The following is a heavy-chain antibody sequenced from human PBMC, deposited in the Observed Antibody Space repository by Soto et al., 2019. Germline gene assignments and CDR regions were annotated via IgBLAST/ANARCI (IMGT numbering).Heavy chain of an antibody. CDR3: ARDPGNSHYYYGMDV. D-gene: IGHD4-4*01. J-gene: IGHJ6*02. CDR1: GYTFTSYY. V-gene: IGHV1-46*01. Sequence: ASVKVSCKASGYTFTSYYMHWVRQAPGQGLEWMGIINPSGGSTSYAQKFQGRVTMTRDTSTSTVYMELSSLRSEDTAVYYCARDPGNSHYYYGMDVWGQGTTVTVSS. CDR2: INPSGGST.